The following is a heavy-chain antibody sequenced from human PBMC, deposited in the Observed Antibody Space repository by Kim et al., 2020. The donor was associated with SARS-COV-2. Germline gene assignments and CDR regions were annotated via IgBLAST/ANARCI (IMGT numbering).Heavy chain of an antibody. V-gene: IGHV3-7*01. CDR1: GFTFSSFW. Sequence: GGSLRLSCAASGFTFSSFWMKWIRQAPGKGLEWVANIKQDGIEKYYVDSVRGRFTISRDNAKDSLYLQMNSLGAEDTAVYYCTTLGRESRDYWGQGTLVTVSS. CDR3: TTLGRESRDY. CDR2: IKQDGIEK. D-gene: IGHD7-27*01. J-gene: IGHJ4*02.